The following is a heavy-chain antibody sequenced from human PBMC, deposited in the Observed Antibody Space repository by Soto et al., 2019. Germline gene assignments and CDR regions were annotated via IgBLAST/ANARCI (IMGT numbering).Heavy chain of an antibody. CDR1: GGTFSSYT. CDR2: IIPNLGIA. J-gene: IGHJ4*02. V-gene: IGHV1-69*02. D-gene: IGHD5-18*01. CDR3: ARAGGDSYGY. Sequence: QVQLVQSGAEVKKPGSSVKVSCKASGGTFSSYTISWVRQAPGQGLEWMGRIIPNLGIANYAQKIQGRVTITADKSTSTAYMELSSLRSEDTAVDYCARAGGDSYGYWVEGTLVTVSS.